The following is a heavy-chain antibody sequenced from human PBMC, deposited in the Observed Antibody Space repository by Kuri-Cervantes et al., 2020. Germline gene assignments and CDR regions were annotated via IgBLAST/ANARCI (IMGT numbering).Heavy chain of an antibody. V-gene: IGHV1-18*04. CDR1: GYTFTGYY. Sequence: ASVKVSCKASGYTFTGYYMHWVRQAPGQGLEWMGWISAYNGNTNYAQKLQGRVTMTTDTSTSTVYMELSSLRAEDTAVYYCAKESSGYCLDYWGQGTLVTVSS. J-gene: IGHJ4*02. CDR2: ISAYNGNT. CDR3: AKESSGYCLDY. D-gene: IGHD3-22*01.